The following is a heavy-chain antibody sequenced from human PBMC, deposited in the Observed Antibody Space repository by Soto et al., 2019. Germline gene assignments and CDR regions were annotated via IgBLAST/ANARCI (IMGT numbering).Heavy chain of an antibody. CDR1: GFTFSDHY. D-gene: IGHD1-26*01. V-gene: IGHV3-72*01. CDR3: ARFSGSYTRGLDY. CDR2: SRNKANSYST. J-gene: IGHJ4*02. Sequence: EVQLVESGGGLVQPGGSLRLSCAASGFTFSDHYMDWVRQAPGKGLEWVGRSRNKANSYSTEYAASVKGRFTISRDESKTSLYLQMNSLKTGDTAVYYCARFSGSYTRGLDYWGQGTLVTVSS.